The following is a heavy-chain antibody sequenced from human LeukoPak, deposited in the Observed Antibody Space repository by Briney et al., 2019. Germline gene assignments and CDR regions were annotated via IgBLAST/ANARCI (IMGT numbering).Heavy chain of an antibody. V-gene: IGHV3-9*01. CDR2: ISWNTASI. CDR1: GLTFDDSA. D-gene: IGHD3-22*01. CDR3: AKSPYYYDSSGYYLNWYFDL. J-gene: IGHJ2*01. Sequence: GGSLTLSCAASGLTFDDSAMHWVRQAPAKGLEWVSGISWNTASIAYADSVKGRFTISRDNAKNSLYLQMNSLRAEDTAFYYCAKSPYYYDSSGYYLNWYFDLWGRSTLVTVSS.